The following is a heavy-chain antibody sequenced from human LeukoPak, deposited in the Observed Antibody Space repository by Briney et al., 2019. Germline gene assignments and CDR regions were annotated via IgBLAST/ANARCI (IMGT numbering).Heavy chain of an antibody. V-gene: IGHV3-30*03. J-gene: IGHJ4*02. CDR1: GFTFSSYG. CDR2: ISYDGSNK. D-gene: IGHD3-10*01. CDR3: AREAEPYGSGSYYDY. Sequence: GGSLRLSCAASGFTFSSYGMHWVRQAPGKGLEWVAVISYDGSNKYYADSVKDRFTISRDNSKNTLYLQMNSLRAEDTAVYYCAREAEPYGSGSYYDYWGQGTLVTVSS.